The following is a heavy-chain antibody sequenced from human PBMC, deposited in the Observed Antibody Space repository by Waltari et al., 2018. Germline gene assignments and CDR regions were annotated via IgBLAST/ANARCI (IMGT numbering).Heavy chain of an antibody. CDR1: GFTFSSYA. V-gene: IGHV3-23*04. CDR2: ISGSGGTT. J-gene: IGHJ5*02. CDR3: AKGRYGDYVGWLDP. D-gene: IGHD4-17*01. Sequence: EVQLVESGGGLVQHGGSLRLACAASGFTFSSYAMNLVRQAPGKGLEWVSAISGSGGTTYYADSVKGRFTFSRDNSKNTLYLQMNSLRAEDTAVYYCAKGRYGDYVGWLDPWGQGTLVTVSS.